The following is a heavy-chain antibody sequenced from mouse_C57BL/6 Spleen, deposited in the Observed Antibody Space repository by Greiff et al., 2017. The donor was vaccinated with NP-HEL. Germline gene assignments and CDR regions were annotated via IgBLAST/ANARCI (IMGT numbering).Heavy chain of an antibody. J-gene: IGHJ4*01. CDR1: GFTFSSYA. V-gene: IGHV5-4*01. Sequence: EVQLVESGGGLVKPGGSLKLSCAASGFTFSSYAMSWVRQTPEKRLEWVATISDGGSYTYYPDNVKGRFTISRDNAKNNLYLQMSHLKSEDTAMYYCARGGRSYGAMDYWGQGTSVTVSS. CDR3: ARGGRSYGAMDY. D-gene: IGHD1-1*01. CDR2: ISDGGSYT.